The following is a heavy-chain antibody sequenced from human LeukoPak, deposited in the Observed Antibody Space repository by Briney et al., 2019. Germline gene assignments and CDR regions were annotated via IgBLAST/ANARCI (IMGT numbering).Heavy chain of an antibody. CDR2: IKQDGSEK. CDR3: ARAPSTELYYYYYMDV. D-gene: IGHD1-14*01. Sequence: GGSLRLSCAASGLTFSSYWMSWVRQAPGKGLEWVANIKQDGSEKYYVDSVKGRFTISRDNAKNSLYLQMNSLRAEDTAVYYCARAPSTELYYYYYMDVWGKGTTVTVSS. V-gene: IGHV3-7*01. CDR1: GLTFSSYW. J-gene: IGHJ6*03.